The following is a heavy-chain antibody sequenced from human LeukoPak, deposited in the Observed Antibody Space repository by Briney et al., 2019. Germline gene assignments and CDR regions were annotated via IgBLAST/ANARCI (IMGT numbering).Heavy chain of an antibody. V-gene: IGHV1-2*02. CDR2: INPNSGGT. CDR3: ARDLCSGGGCHYWYFDL. CDR1: GYTFTGYY. Sequence: ASVKVSCKASGYTFTGYYMHWVRQAPGQGLEWMGWINPNSGGTNYAQKFQGRVTMTRDTSISTASMELSSLKPDDTAVYYCARDLCSGGGCHYWYFDLWGQGTLVTVSS. D-gene: IGHD2-15*01. J-gene: IGHJ2*01.